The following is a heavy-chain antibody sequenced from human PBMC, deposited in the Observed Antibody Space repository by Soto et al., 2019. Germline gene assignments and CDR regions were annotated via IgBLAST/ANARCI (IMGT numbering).Heavy chain of an antibody. CDR3: ARPANLNDAFDI. J-gene: IGHJ3*02. Sequence: SETLSLTCTVSGGSISSYYWSWIRQPPGKGLEWIGYIYYSGSTNYNPSLKSRVTISVDTSKNQFSLKLSSVTAADTAVYYCARPANLNDAFDIWGQGTMVTVSS. CDR2: IYYSGST. CDR1: GGSISSYY. V-gene: IGHV4-59*08. D-gene: IGHD6-25*01.